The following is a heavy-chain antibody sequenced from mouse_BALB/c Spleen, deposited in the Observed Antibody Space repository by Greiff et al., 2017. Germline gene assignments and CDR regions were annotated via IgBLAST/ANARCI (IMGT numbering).Heavy chain of an antibody. V-gene: IGHV5-6*01. CDR3: ARQADTVTRDAMDY. J-gene: IGHJ4*01. CDR2: ISSGGSYT. Sequence: EVNVVESGGDLVKPGGSLKLSCAASGFTFSSYGMSWVRQTPDKRLEWVATISSGGSYTYYPDSVKGRFTISRDNAKNTLYLQMSSLKSEDTAMYYCARQADTVTRDAMDYWGQGTSVTVSS. D-gene: IGHD2-12*01. CDR1: GFTFSSYG.